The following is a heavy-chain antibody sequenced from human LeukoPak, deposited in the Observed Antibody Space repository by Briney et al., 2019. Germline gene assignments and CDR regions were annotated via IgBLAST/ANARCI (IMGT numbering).Heavy chain of an antibody. CDR3: ATSTNGVTVDYYYGMDV. Sequence: ASVKVSCKVSGYTLTEISMHWVRQAHGKGLEWTGRFDPEHGETFYAQKFQGRVIMTEDTFTDTAYMELSSLRSEDTAVYYCATSTNGVTVDYYYGMDVWGQGTTVTVSS. CDR2: FDPEHGET. CDR1: GYTLTEIS. V-gene: IGHV1-24*01. J-gene: IGHJ6*02. D-gene: IGHD4-23*01.